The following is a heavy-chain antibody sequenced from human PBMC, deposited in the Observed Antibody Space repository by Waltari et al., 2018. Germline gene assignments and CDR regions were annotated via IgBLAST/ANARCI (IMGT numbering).Heavy chain of an antibody. CDR2: INGDGSSI. J-gene: IGHJ4*02. CDR3: ARKGGRGYTYGPFYYDS. D-gene: IGHD5-18*01. V-gene: IGHV3-74*01. CDR1: GFSFSDYW. Sequence: EVRLVEAGGNIVQPGGSLRLTCAASGFSFSDYWMHWVRQVPGAGLVGVARINGDGSSIRYSDSVKGRCTIARDNTRNTLYLQMNSLRVEDTAVYYCARKGGRGYTYGPFYYDSWGQGTQVTVSS.